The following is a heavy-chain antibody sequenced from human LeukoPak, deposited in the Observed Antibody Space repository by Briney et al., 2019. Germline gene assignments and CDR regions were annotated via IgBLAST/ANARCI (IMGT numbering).Heavy chain of an antibody. Sequence: ASVKVSCKASGYTFISYDINWVRQATGQGLEWMGWMNPNSGNTGYAQKFQDRVTMTRNTSINTAYMELSSLRSEDTAIYYCARVAGNSGYDFVDYWGQGTLVAVSS. D-gene: IGHD5-12*01. CDR1: GYTFISYD. V-gene: IGHV1-8*01. CDR3: ARVAGNSGYDFVDY. J-gene: IGHJ4*02. CDR2: MNPNSGNT.